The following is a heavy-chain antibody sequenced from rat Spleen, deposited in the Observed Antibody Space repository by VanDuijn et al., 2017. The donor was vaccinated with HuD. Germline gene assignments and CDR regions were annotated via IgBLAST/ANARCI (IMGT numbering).Heavy chain of an antibody. CDR3: TRGDYGGNWFAY. Sequence: EVQVLESGGGLVQPGNSLKLSCATSGFTFSTAWMFWYRQFPEKGLEWVASITVTGGSIYYPDSVKGRFTISRDNAQNTLYLPMNSLRSEDTATYYCTRGDYGGNWFAYWGQGTLVTVSS. V-gene: IGHV5-31*01. CDR1: GFTFSTAW. CDR2: ITVTGGSI. D-gene: IGHD1-11*01. J-gene: IGHJ3*01.